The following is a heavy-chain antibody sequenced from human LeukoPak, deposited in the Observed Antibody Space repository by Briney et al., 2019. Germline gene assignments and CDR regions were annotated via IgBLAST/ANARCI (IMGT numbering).Heavy chain of an antibody. Sequence: GRSLRLSCAASGFTFSSYGVHWVRQAPGKGLEWVAVIWYDGTNQYYADSVKGRFTISRDNSKNTLYLQMNSLRAEDTALYYCAREVNQPYYFDSWGQGTLVTVSS. J-gene: IGHJ4*02. CDR2: IWYDGTNQ. D-gene: IGHD1-14*01. CDR3: AREVNQPYYFDS. V-gene: IGHV3-33*01. CDR1: GFTFSSYG.